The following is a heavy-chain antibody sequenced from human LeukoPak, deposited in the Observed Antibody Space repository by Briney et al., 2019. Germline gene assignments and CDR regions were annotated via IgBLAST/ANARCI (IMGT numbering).Heavy chain of an antibody. CDR2: ISYIGST. D-gene: IGHD4-17*01. Sequence: SETLSLTCAVSDDSFSSHYWTWIRQPPGKGLVWIGYISYIGSTNYNPSLKSRVTISIDTSKNQFSLQLTSVTAADTAVYYCARDLVTVTKGFDIWGQGTMVSVSS. CDR3: ARDLVTVTKGFDI. CDR1: DDSFSSHY. V-gene: IGHV4-59*11. J-gene: IGHJ3*02.